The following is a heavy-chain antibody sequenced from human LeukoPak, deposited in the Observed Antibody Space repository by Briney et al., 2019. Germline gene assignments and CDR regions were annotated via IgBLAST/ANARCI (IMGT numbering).Heavy chain of an antibody. CDR2: IYYSGST. CDR3: ASHSNYYYYYYCYMDV. V-gene: IGHV4-59*08. Sequence: SETLSLTCTVSGGSISSYYWSWIRQPPGKGLEWIGYIYYSGSTNYNPSLKSRVTISVDTSKNQFSLKLRSVTAADTAVYYCASHSNYYYYYYCYMDVWGKGTTVTVSS. D-gene: IGHD4-11*01. J-gene: IGHJ6*03. CDR1: GGSISSYY.